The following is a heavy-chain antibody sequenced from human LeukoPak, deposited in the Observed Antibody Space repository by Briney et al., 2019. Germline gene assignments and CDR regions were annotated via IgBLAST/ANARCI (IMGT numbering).Heavy chain of an antibody. CDR2: ITDNGNTT. D-gene: IGHD2-15*01. Sequence: GGSLRLSCAASGFTFSSYAMNWVRLSAGKGLEWVSAITDNGNTTYYADSVKGRFTISRDNSKNTLYLQMSSPRAEDTAVYYCATLRLSDHFDYWGQGTLVTVSS. CDR1: GFTFSSYA. J-gene: IGHJ4*02. V-gene: IGHV3-23*05. CDR3: ATLRLSDHFDY.